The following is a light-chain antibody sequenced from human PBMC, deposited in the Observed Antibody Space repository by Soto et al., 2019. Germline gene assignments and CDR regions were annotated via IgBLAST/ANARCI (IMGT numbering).Light chain of an antibody. V-gene: IGKV3-20*01. J-gene: IGKJ5*01. Sequence: EIVLAQSPGTLSLSPGQGATLSCRASQSVDNNFLVWYQLKPGQAPRVLIHGASKRATGTPDRFSGSGSETDFTLTISRLEPEDFAVYYCQQYGRSPNTFGQGTRLEIK. CDR2: GAS. CDR1: QSVDNNF. CDR3: QQYGRSPNT.